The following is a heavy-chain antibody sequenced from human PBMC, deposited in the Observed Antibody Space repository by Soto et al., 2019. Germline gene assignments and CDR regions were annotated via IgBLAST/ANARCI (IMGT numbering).Heavy chain of an antibody. CDR3: AKDEGGIFDS. CDR1: GYTFAAYY. V-gene: IGHV1-2*02. Sequence: QAQLVQSRAEVRRPGASVKFSCKTSGYTFAAYYLHWVRHAPGQGLEWMGFIFHNSVASTTSAPQFEGRVTMTRDSSLSTAYLELSGLTSEDTGVYYCAKDEGGIFDSWSQGTMFSVSS. CDR2: IFHNSVAST. J-gene: IGHJ4*01. D-gene: IGHD3-16*01.